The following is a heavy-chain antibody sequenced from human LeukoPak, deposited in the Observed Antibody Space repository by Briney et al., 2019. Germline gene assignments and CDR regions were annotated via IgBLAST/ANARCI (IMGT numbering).Heavy chain of an antibody. CDR1: GFTFSSYS. Sequence: GALRLSCAASGFTFSSYSMNWVRQAPGKGLEWVSSISSSSSYIYYADSVKGRFTISRDNAKNSLHLQMNSLRAEDTAVYYCARLNDILTGSSDYWGQGTLVTVSS. D-gene: IGHD3-9*01. J-gene: IGHJ4*02. V-gene: IGHV3-21*01. CDR2: ISSSSSYI. CDR3: ARLNDILTGSSDY.